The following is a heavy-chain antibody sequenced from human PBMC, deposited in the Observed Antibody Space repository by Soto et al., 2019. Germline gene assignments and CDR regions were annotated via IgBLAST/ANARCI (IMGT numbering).Heavy chain of an antibody. CDR3: ARGLSAATGVTCYFDY. Sequence: SETLSLTCAVSGGSISSSDYYWSWIRQPPGKGLEWIGYIYSSGNTYYNPSLKSRLTISVDTSKNQFSLKLNSVTAADTALYYCARGLSAATGVTCYFDYWGKGTLVTVSS. V-gene: IGHV4-31*11. CDR1: GGSISSSDYY. J-gene: IGHJ4*02. CDR2: IYSSGNT. D-gene: IGHD6-25*01.